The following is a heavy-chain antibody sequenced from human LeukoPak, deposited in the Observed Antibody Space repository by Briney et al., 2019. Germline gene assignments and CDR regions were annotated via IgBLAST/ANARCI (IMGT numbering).Heavy chain of an antibody. D-gene: IGHD3-16*01. V-gene: IGHV3-21*01. CDR2: ISGSGGST. Sequence: GGSLRLSCAASGFTFSSFWMHWVRQPPGKGLEWVSAISGSGGSTYYADSVKGRFTISRDNAKNSLYLQMNSLRAEDTAVYYCARGGSSLTDYWGQGTLVTVSS. CDR3: ARGGSSLTDY. CDR1: GFTFSSFW. J-gene: IGHJ4*02.